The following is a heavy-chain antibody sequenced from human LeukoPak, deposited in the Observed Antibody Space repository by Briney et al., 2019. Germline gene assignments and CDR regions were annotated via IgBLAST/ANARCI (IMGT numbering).Heavy chain of an antibody. V-gene: IGHV3-30*02. CDR1: GFTFSSYG. CDR2: IRYDGSNK. D-gene: IGHD6-6*01. CDR3: ARSRIAARGGNWFDP. Sequence: GGSLRLSCAASGFTFSSYGMHWVRQAPGKGLEWVAFIRYDGSNKYYADSVKGRFTISRDNAENSLYLQMNSLRVEDTAVYYCARSRIAARGGNWFDPWGQGTLVTVSS. J-gene: IGHJ5*02.